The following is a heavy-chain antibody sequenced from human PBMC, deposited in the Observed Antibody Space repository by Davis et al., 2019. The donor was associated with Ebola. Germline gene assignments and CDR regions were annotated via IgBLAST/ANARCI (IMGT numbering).Heavy chain of an antibody. V-gene: IGHV4-39*01. CDR1: GGSISSSSYY. Sequence: SETLSLTCTVPGGSISSSSYYWGWIRQPPGKGLEWLGCIYYSGSTYYNPSLKSRVTISVDTSKNQFSLKLSSVTAADTAVYYCARHILQSWFDPWGQGTLVTVSS. CDR3: ARHILQSWFDP. CDR2: IYYSGST. D-gene: IGHD2-2*02. J-gene: IGHJ5*02.